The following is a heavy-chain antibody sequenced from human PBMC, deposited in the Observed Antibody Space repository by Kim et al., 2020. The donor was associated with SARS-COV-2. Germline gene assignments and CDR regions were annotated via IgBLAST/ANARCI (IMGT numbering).Heavy chain of an antibody. Sequence: GGSLRLSRAASGFTFSSYAMNWVRQAPGKGLEWVSTISGIDDRTYFAGSVKGRFTISRDNSKNTLYLHMNSLRAEDTAVYYCARGTCGAVVCTISFHFDS. CDR2: ISGIDDRT. CDR1: GFTFSSYA. V-gene: IGHV3-23*01. J-gene: IGHJ5*01. D-gene: IGHD2-15*01. CDR3: ARGTCGAVVCTISFHFDS.